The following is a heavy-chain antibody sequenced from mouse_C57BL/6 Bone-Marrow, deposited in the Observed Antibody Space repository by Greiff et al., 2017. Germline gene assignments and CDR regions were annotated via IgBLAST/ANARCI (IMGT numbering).Heavy chain of an antibody. Sequence: QVQLKESGAELVRPGASVTLSCKASGYTFTDYEMHWVKQTPVHGLEWIGAIDPETGGTAYNQKFKGKAILTADKSSSTAYMELRSLTSEDSAVYYCTRSYKAFDYWGQGTTLPVSS. CDR2: IDPETGGT. J-gene: IGHJ2*01. CDR1: GYTFTDYE. D-gene: IGHD2-10*01. V-gene: IGHV1-15*01. CDR3: TRSYKAFDY.